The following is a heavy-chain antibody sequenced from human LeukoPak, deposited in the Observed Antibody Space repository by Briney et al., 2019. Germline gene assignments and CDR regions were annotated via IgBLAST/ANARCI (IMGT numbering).Heavy chain of an antibody. V-gene: IGHV5-51*01. CDR3: ARHAAMERLQIDY. CDR2: IYPGDSDT. J-gene: IGHJ4*02. CDR1: GYSFTSYW. D-gene: IGHD1-1*01. Sequence: GESLKISCKGSGYSFTSYWIGWVRQMPEKGLEWMGIIYPGDSDTRYSPSFQGQVTISVDKSISTAYLQWSSLKASDTAMYYCARHAAMERLQIDYWGQGTLVTVSS.